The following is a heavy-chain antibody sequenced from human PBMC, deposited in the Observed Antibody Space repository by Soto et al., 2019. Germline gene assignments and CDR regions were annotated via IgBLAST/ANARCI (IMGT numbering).Heavy chain of an antibody. D-gene: IGHD2-2*02. Sequence: EVQLVESGGGWVQPGGSLRLSCAVSGFTFRNYWMTWVRQAPGKGLEWVANIPPDGSQKYYVDSVKSRFNISRDNAKKLLYLQMNSLTAEDTAVYYCARVAYTDNGCDFWGQGTLVTVSS. J-gene: IGHJ4*02. CDR3: ARVAYTDNGCDF. CDR2: IPPDGSQK. CDR1: GFTFRNYW. V-gene: IGHV3-7*05.